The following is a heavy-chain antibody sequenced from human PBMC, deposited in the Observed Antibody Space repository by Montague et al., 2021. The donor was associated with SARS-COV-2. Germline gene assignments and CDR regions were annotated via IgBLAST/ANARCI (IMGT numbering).Heavy chain of an antibody. V-gene: IGHV4-39*07. CDR3: ARVGRQQLVRLSGMDV. CDR2: IYYRGST. D-gene: IGHD6-13*01. CDR1: GGFISSSSYY. J-gene: IGHJ6*02. Sequence: SETLSLTCTVSGGFISSSSYYWGWIRQPPGKGLEWIGSIYYRGSTYYXXXVKSRVTISVDTSKNQFSLKLSSVTAADTAVYYCARVGRQQLVRLSGMDVWGQGTTVTVSS.